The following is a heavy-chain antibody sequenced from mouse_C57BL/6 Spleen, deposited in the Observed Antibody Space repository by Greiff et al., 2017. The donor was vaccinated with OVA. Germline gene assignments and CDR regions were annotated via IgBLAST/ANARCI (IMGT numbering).Heavy chain of an antibody. D-gene: IGHD5-5*01. CDR3: ARDHYLYAMDY. Sequence: EVKLLESGPGLVKPSQSLSLTCSVTGYSITSGYYWNWIRQFPGNKLEWMGYISYDGSNNYNPSLKNRISITRDTSKNQFFLKLNSVTTEDTATYYCARDHYLYAMDYWGQGTSVTVSS. CDR1: GYSITSGYY. J-gene: IGHJ4*01. CDR2: ISYDGSN. V-gene: IGHV3-6*01.